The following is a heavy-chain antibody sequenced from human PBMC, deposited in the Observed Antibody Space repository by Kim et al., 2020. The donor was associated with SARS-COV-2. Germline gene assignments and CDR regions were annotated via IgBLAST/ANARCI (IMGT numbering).Heavy chain of an antibody. J-gene: IGHJ6*02. CDR1: GGSFSGYY. CDR2: INHSGST. Sequence: SETLSLTCAVYGGSFSGYYWSWIRQPPGKGLEWIGEINHSGSTNYNPSLKSRVTISVDTSKNQFSLKLSSVTAADTAVYYCARVRSHRGLGYCSSTSCPPVRRPPYGMDVWGQGTTVTVSS. CDR3: ARVRSHRGLGYCSSTSCPPVRRPPYGMDV. D-gene: IGHD2-2*01. V-gene: IGHV4-34*01.